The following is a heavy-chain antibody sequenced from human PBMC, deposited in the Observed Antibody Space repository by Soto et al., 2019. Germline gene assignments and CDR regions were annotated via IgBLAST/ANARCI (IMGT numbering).Heavy chain of an antibody. CDR2: IIPIFGTA. CDR1: GGTFGSYA. CDR3: ARERRIAVVGTFFDY. Sequence: SVKISCKASGGTFGSYAISWVRQAPGQGLEWMGWIIPIFGTANYAQKFQGRVTITADESTSTAYMELSSLRSEDTAVYYCARERRIAVVGTFFDYWGQGTLVTVSS. J-gene: IGHJ4*02. V-gene: IGHV1-69*13. D-gene: IGHD6-19*01.